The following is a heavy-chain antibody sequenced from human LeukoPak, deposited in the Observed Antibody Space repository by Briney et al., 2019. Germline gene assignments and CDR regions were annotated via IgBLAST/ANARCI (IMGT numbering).Heavy chain of an antibody. J-gene: IGHJ4*02. CDR2: IYPGDSDP. CDR3: ARLLGGTYYYFDF. Sequence: IGWVRQMPGKGLEWMGIIYPGDSDPRYSPSFQGQVTISADKFRTTAYLQWSGLGAADTAMYYCARLLGGTYYYFDFWGQGTLVTVSS. D-gene: IGHD1-7*01. V-gene: IGHV5-51*01.